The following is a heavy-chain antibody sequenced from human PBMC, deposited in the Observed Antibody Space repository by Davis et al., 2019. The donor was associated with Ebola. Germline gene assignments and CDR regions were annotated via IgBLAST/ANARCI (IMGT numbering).Heavy chain of an antibody. V-gene: IGHV3-74*01. J-gene: IGHJ6*02. D-gene: IGHD1/OR15-1a*01. CDR2: INSDGSST. CDR1: GFTFSSYW. CDR3: ARVSNKFGMDV. Sequence: HTGGSLRLSCAASGFTFSSYWMHWVRQAPGKGLVWVSRINSDGSSTSYADSVKGRFTISRDNAKNSLYLQMNSLRAEDTAVYYCARVSNKFGMDVWGQGTTVTVSS.